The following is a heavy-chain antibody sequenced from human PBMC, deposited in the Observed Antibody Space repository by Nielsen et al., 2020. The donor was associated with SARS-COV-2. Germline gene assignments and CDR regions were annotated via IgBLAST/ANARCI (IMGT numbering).Heavy chain of an antibody. CDR1: GYTFTTFG. CDR2: ISAYNGNT. Sequence: ASVKVSCKASGYTFTTFGITWVRQAPGQGLEWMGWISAYNGNTNYAQILQGRVTMTTDTSTSTAYMELRSLRSDDTAVYYCARVRKRSGYDFDYWGQGTLVTVSS. CDR3: ARVRKRSGYDFDY. J-gene: IGHJ4*02. D-gene: IGHD5-12*01. V-gene: IGHV1-18*04.